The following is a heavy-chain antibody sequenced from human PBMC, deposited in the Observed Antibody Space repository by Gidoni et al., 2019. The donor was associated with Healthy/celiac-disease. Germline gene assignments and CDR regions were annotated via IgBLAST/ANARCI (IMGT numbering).Heavy chain of an antibody. CDR3: AKDRRITFGGVIVIAYYFDY. D-gene: IGHD3-16*02. J-gene: IGHJ4*02. CDR1: GFTLRRSG. V-gene: IGHV3-30*18. CDR2: ISYYGSNK. Sequence: QVQLVESGGGVVQPGRSLRLSCAASGFTLRRSGMHWVRQAPGKGMEWVAVISYYGSNKYYADSVKGRFTISRDNSKNTLYLQMNSLRAEDTAVYYCAKDRRITFGGVIVIAYYFDYWGQGTLVTVSS.